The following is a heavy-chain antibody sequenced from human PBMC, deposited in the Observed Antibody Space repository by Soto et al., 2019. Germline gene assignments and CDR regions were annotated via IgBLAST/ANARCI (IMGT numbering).Heavy chain of an antibody. CDR2: IIPIFGTA. J-gene: IGHJ6*02. CDR1: GGTFSSYA. CDR3: AREDITIFGVVPYYYGMDV. Sequence: SVKVSCKASGGTFSSYAISWVRQAPGQGLEWMGGIIPIFGTANYAQKFQGRVTITADKSTSTAYMELSSLRSEDTAVYYCAREDITIFGVVPYYYGMDVWGQGTTVTGSS. D-gene: IGHD3-3*01. V-gene: IGHV1-69*06.